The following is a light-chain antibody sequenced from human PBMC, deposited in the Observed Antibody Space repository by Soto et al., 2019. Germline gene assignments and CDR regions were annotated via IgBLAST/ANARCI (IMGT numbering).Light chain of an antibody. CDR2: AAS. V-gene: IGKV3-15*01. J-gene: IGKJ2*01. Sequence: EIVMTQSPNTVSVSPGDRATLSCRASQSVDSNLAWYQQKPGQAPRLLISAASTRAPGIPVRFSGSGSGTNFTLSISGLQSEDFAVYYCQQYVDWPLYTFGQGTKLEMK. CDR1: QSVDSN. CDR3: QQYVDWPLYT.